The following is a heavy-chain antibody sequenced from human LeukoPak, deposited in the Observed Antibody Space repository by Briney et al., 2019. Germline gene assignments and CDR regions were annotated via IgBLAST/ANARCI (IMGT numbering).Heavy chain of an antibody. CDR3: ARQTVTAFPNGFDP. CDR2: ISYSGST. CDR1: GGSFSGYY. V-gene: IGHV4-39*01. J-gene: IGHJ5*02. D-gene: IGHD2-21*02. Sequence: SETLSLTCAVYGGSFSGYYWGWIRQPPGKGLEWIGSISYSGSTYYNPSLRSRVTISVDTSKNQFSLKLSSVTAADTAVYNCARQTVTAFPNGFDPWGQGTLVTVSS.